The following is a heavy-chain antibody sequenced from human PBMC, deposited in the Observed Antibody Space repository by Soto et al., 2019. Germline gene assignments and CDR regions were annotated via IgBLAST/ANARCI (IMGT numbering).Heavy chain of an antibody. CDR1: GGTFSSYA. D-gene: IGHD6-19*01. CDR2: IIPIFGTA. V-gene: IGHV1-69*13. CDR3: ARDRVPGAGTRPHYYYGMDV. J-gene: IGHJ6*02. Sequence: SVKVSCKASGGTFSSYAISWVRQAPGQGLEWMGGIIPIFGTANYAQKFQGRVTIAADESTSTAYMELGVLTSDDTAVYYCARDRVPGAGTRPHYYYGMDVWGQGTT.